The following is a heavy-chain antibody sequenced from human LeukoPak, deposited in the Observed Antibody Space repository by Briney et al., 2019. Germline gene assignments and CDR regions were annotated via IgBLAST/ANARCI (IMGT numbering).Heavy chain of an antibody. CDR3: ARGYYDILTGYSLDTFLAPGDYYYYMDV. J-gene: IGHJ6*03. CDR1: GYTFTGYY. CDR2: INPNSGGT. Sequence: ASVKVSCKASGYTFTGYYMHWVRQAPGQGLEWMGWINPNSGGTNYAQKFQGRVTMTRDTSISTAYMELSRLRSDDTAVYYCARGYYDILTGYSLDTFLAPGDYYYYMDVWAKGPRSPSP. D-gene: IGHD3-9*01. V-gene: IGHV1-2*02.